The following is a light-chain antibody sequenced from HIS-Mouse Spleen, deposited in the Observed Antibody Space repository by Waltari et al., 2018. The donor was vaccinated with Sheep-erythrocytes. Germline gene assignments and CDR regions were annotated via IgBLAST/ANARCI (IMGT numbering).Light chain of an antibody. V-gene: IGLV2-23*01. CDR1: SSDVGSYNL. CDR3: CSYAGSSTLV. CDR2: EGS. Sequence: QSALTQPASVSGSPGQSITISCTGTSSDVGSYNLVSWYQQNPGKAPKLMIYEGSKRPSGVSNRFSGSKSGNTASLTISGLQAEDEADYYCCSYAGSSTLVFGGGTKL. J-gene: IGLJ2*01.